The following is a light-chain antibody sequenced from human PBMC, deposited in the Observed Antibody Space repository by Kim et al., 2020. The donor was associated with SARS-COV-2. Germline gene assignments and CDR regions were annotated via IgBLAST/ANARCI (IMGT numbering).Light chain of an antibody. CDR2: QDS. CDR3: QAWDSSTYV. CDR1: KLGDKY. V-gene: IGLV3-1*01. J-gene: IGLJ1*01. Sequence: SYELTQPPSVSVSPGQTASITCSGDKLGDKYACWYQQKPGQSPVLVIYQDSKRPSGIPERFSGSNSGNTATLTIIGTQAMDEADYYCQAWDSSTYVFGTGTQLTVL.